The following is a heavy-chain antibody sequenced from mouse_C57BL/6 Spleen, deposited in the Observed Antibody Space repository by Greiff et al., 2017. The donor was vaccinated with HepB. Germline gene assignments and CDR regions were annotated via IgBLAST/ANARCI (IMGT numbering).Heavy chain of an antibody. V-gene: IGHV1-69*01. Sequence: QVQLKQPGAELVMPGASVKLSCKASGYTFTSYWMHWVKQRPGQGLEWIGEIDPSDSYTNYNQKFKGKSTLTVDKSSSTAYMQISSLTSEDSAVYYCARTYGSSSYYAMDYWGQGTSVTVSS. J-gene: IGHJ4*01. CDR1: GYTFTSYW. CDR3: ARTYGSSSYYAMDY. CDR2: IDPSDSYT. D-gene: IGHD1-1*01.